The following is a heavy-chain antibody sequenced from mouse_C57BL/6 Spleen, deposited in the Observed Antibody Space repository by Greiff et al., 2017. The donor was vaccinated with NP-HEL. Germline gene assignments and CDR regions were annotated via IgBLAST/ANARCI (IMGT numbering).Heavy chain of an antibody. CDR1: GYTFTSYG. D-gene: IGHD1-1*01. J-gene: IGHJ4*01. Sequence: QVQLQQSGAELARPGASVKLSCKASGYTFTSYGISWVKQRTGQGLEWIGEIYPRSGNTYYNEKFKGKATLTADTSSSTAYMELRSLTSEDSAVYVCARGITTVVAPYAMDYWGQGTSVTVSS. CDR3: ARGITTVVAPYAMDY. V-gene: IGHV1-81*01. CDR2: IYPRSGNT.